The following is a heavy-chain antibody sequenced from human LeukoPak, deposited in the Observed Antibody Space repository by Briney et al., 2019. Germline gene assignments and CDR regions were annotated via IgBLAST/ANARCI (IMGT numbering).Heavy chain of an antibody. V-gene: IGHV3-33*01. CDR1: GFTFSSYG. Sequence: GRSLRLSCAASGFTFSSYGMHWVRQAPGKGLEWVAVIWYDGSNKYYADSVKGRFTISRDNSKNTLYLQMNSLRAADTAVYYCARMVAAQGYFDYWGQGTLVTVSS. CDR3: ARMVAAQGYFDY. D-gene: IGHD2-15*01. J-gene: IGHJ4*02. CDR2: IWYDGSNK.